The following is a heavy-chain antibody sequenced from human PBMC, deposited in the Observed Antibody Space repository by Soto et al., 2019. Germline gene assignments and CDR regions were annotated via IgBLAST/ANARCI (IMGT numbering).Heavy chain of an antibody. CDR2: IFPIFDRA. CDR1: GGTFNSHT. Sequence: SVKVSCKASGGTFNSHTFNWVRQAPGQGLEWMGGIFPIFDRANYAQKFRGRLTITADESTRTVYLELSSLRSDDTAVYYCARGLGFRDGNISHLDCWGQGTLVTVSS. J-gene: IGHJ4*02. D-gene: IGHD3-16*01. CDR3: ARGLGFRDGNISHLDC. V-gene: IGHV1-69*13.